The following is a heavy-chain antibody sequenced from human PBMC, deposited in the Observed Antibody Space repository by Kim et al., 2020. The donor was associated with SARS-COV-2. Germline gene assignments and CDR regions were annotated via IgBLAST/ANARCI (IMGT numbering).Heavy chain of an antibody. Sequence: GGSLRLSCAASGFTFSSYSMHWVRQAPGKGLEWVSSISSSSSYIYYADSVKGRFTISRDNAKNSLYLQMNSLRAEDTAVYYCARRGLELPLCYYYGMDVWGQGTTVTVSS. V-gene: IGHV3-21*01. CDR3: ARRGLELPLCYYYGMDV. J-gene: IGHJ6*02. D-gene: IGHD1-7*01. CDR2: ISSSSSYI. CDR1: GFTFSSYS.